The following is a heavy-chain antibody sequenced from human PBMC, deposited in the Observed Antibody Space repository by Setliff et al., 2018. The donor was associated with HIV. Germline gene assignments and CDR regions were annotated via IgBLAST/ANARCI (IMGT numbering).Heavy chain of an antibody. CDR3: AKDIYGGHFYYFDY. J-gene: IGHJ4*02. D-gene: IGHD4-17*01. CDR2: IAWNSGSI. Sequence: SGGSLRLSCVASGFSLGDYAMHWVRQAPGKGLEWVSGIAWNSGSIGYADSVKGRFTISRDNSKNSLYLQMNNLRGEDTALYYCAKDIYGGHFYYFDYWGQGTLVTVSS. V-gene: IGHV3-9*01. CDR1: GFSLGDYA.